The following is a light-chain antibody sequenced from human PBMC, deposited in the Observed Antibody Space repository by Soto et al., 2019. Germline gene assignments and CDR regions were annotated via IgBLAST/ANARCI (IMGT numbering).Light chain of an antibody. J-gene: IGLJ1*01. CDR2: EVT. CDR1: TSDVGTYNL. Sequence: QSALTQPASVSGSPGQSITISCTGTTSDVGTYNLVSWYQHHPGKALQLIIFEVTKRPSGVSDRFSGSKSGNTASLTISGLLGEDEADYYCCSFAGRSPPTSVFGTGTKVTVL. CDR3: CSFAGRSPPTSV. V-gene: IGLV2-23*02.